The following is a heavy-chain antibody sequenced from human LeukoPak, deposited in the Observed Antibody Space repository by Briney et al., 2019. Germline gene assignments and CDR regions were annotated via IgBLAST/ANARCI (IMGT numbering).Heavy chain of an antibody. CDR2: INTDSSDI. CDR1: GFTFSRYA. D-gene: IGHD1-14*01. J-gene: IGHJ4*02. CDR3: ATGDPY. V-gene: IGHV3-21*05. Sequence: GGSLRLSCAASGFTFSRYAMNWVRQAPGKGLEWVSYINTDSSDIHYADSVKGRFTISRDNARNTLYLQLSSLRAEDTAVYYCATGDPYWGQGTLVTVSS.